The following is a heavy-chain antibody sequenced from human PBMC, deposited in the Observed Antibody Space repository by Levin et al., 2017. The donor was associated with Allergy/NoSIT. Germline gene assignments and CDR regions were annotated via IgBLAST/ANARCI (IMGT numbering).Heavy chain of an antibody. CDR1: GGSFSGYY. J-gene: IGHJ6*02. CDR3: ARGPSSSWYYYYGMDV. Sequence: SQTLSLTCAVYGGSFSGYYWSWIRQPPGKGLEWSGEINHSGSTNYNPSLKSRVTISVDTSKNQFSLKLSSVTAADTAVYYCARGPSSSWYYYYGMDVWGQGTTVTVSS. D-gene: IGHD6-13*01. V-gene: IGHV4-34*01. CDR2: INHSGST.